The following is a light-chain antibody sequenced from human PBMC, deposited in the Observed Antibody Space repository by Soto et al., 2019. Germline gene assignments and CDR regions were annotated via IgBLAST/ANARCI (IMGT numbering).Light chain of an antibody. V-gene: IGLV2-14*01. CDR3: SSYTDNSALV. CDR2: EVS. CDR1: SSDVGGYNY. Sequence: QSALTQPASVSGSPGQSITISCTGTSSDVGGYNYVSWYQQHPDKAPKLILYEVSNRPSGVSNRFSGSKSGNTASLTISGLQTEDGADYYCSSYTDNSALVFGTGTKVTVL. J-gene: IGLJ1*01.